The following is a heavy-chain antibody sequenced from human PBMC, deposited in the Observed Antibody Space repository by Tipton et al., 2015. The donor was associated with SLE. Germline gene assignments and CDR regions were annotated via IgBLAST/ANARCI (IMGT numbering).Heavy chain of an antibody. V-gene: IGHV1-18*01. CDR1: SYTFSDYG. D-gene: IGHD1-26*01. J-gene: IGHJ4*02. CDR3: ARDVAGATAFDY. CDR2: VSTYNDYR. Sequence: QSGTEVKKPGASVKVSCKASSYTFSDYGVNWVRQAPGQGLEWLGGVSTYNDYRRYAEKFQDRVTMTTETSTTTVYMELRNLRSDDTAVYYCARDVAGATAFDYWGQGTLVTVSS.